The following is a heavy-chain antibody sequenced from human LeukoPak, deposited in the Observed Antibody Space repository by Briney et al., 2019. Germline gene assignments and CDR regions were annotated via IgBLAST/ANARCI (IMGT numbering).Heavy chain of an antibody. D-gene: IGHD2-8*01. CDR1: GYTFTGYY. CDR2: MNPNSGNT. V-gene: IGHV1-8*03. Sequence: GASVKVSCKASGYTFTGYYMHWVRQAPGQGLEWMGWMNPNSGNTGYAQRFQGRVTITRNTSISTAYMELSSLRSEDTAVYYCARGAQWSAYYYFDYWGQGTLVTVSS. J-gene: IGHJ4*02. CDR3: ARGAQWSAYYYFDY.